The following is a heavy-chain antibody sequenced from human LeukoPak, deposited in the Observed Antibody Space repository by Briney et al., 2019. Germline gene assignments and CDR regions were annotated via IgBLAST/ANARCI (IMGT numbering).Heavy chain of an antibody. CDR1: GFTFGDYA. CDR2: IRSKAYGGTT. D-gene: IGHD4-23*01. CDR3: TRDDRDYGGNSGFDY. V-gene: IGHV3-49*03. J-gene: IGHJ4*02. Sequence: PGGSLRLSCTASGFTFGDYAMSWFRQAPGKGLEWVGFIRSKAYGGTTEYAASVKGRFTISRDDSKSIAYLQMNSLKTEDTAVYYCTRDDRDYGGNSGFDYWGQGTLVTVSS.